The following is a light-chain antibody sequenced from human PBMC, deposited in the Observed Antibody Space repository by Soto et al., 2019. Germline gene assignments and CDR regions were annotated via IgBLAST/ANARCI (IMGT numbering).Light chain of an antibody. CDR3: MQGVQMPPIT. CDR1: PSLQHTDGYNY. V-gene: IGKV2-28*01. Sequence: DIVMTQSPLSMRVTXGEPASINCRTRPSLQHTDGYNYLVWYSQKPVKXXRLXXXLASNRASGVHVRLSGSGSGKDFTLNISRVEAEDVGLYYCMQGVQMPPITFGQGTRLEIK. CDR2: LAS. J-gene: IGKJ5*01.